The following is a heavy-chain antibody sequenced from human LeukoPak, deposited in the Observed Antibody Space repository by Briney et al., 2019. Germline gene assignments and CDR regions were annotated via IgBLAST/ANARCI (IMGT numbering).Heavy chain of an antibody. Sequence: GWSLTLSCAASGFTFSHYGMHWVRPAPGKGLEWVAVISYDGSNKYYADSVKGRFTISRDNSKNTLYLQMNSLRAEDTAVYYCAKDRYSSSSSSYYYYGMDVWGQGTTVTVSS. CDR3: AKDRYSSSSSSYYYYGMDV. V-gene: IGHV3-30*18. D-gene: IGHD6-6*01. J-gene: IGHJ6*02. CDR1: GFTFSHYG. CDR2: ISYDGSNK.